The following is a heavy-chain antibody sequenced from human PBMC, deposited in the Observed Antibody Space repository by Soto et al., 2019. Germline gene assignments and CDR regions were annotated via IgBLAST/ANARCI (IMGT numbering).Heavy chain of an antibody. CDR1: NCSINSDGYS. D-gene: IGHD2-15*01. Sequence: QLQLQESGSGLVKPSQTLSLTCSVSNCSINSDGYSWSWIRQPPGKGLEWIGYIYNSGNTYYNPSLKSRVSISIDRSKNQFSLKLSSVTAADTAVYYCAKGRYCSGGICYGDAFDIWGQGTMATVSS. J-gene: IGHJ3*02. CDR2: IYNSGNT. V-gene: IGHV4-30-2*01. CDR3: AKGRYCSGGICYGDAFDI.